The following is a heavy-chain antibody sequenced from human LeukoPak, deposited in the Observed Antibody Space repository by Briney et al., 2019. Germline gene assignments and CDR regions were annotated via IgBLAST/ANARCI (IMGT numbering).Heavy chain of an antibody. D-gene: IGHD2-2*01. J-gene: IGHJ4*02. CDR3: ARAPTAYCLSINCQPYFDY. Sequence: SETLSLTCSVSGGSIGTYYWSWIRQPAGKGLEWIGRIYTGGSTNYNPSLKSRVTLSIETPKNQFSLELTSVTAADTAVYYCARAPTAYCLSINCQPYFDYWGQGILVTVSS. V-gene: IGHV4-4*07. CDR2: IYTGGST. CDR1: GGSIGTYY.